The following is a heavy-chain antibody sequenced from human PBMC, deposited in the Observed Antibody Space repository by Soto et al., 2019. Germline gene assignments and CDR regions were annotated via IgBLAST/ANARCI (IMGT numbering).Heavy chain of an antibody. J-gene: IGHJ6*02. Sequence: QVQLVQSGAEVKKPGASVKVSCKASGYTFTSYDINWVRHATVQGLEWMGWMNPNSGNTGYAQKFQGRVTMTRNTSISTAYMELRSVRSEDTAVYYCAPLNSAGTYYDGMDVWGPGTTVTVSS. CDR2: MNPNSGNT. CDR1: GYTFTSYD. CDR3: APLNSAGTYYDGMDV. V-gene: IGHV1-8*01. D-gene: IGHD4-4*01.